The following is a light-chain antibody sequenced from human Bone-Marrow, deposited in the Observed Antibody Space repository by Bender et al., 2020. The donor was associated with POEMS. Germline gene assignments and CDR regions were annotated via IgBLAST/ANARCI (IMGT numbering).Light chain of an antibody. CDR2: QDN. V-gene: IGLV3-1*01. Sequence: SYELTQPPSVSVSPGQTATITCSGEKLGEEYACWYQQKPGQSPVVVIYQDNKRPSGIPGRFSGSTSGNTASLTISGTQTMDEADYYCQSWGSNTAVFGGGTKLTVL. J-gene: IGLJ2*01. CDR3: QSWGSNTAV. CDR1: KLGEEY.